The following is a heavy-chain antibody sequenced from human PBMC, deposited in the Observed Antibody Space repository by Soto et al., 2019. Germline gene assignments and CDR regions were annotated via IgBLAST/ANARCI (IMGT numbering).Heavy chain of an antibody. V-gene: IGHV5-51*01. D-gene: IGHD3-10*01. J-gene: IGHJ4*02. CDR3: ASITMVRGVIKKIDY. CDR2: IYPGDSDT. Sequence: ESLKISCKGSGYSFTNYWIGWVRQMPGKGLEWMGIIYPGDSDTRYSPSFQGQVTISADKSISTAYLQWSSLKASDTAMYYCASITMVRGVIKKIDYWGQGTLVTVSS. CDR1: GYSFTNYW.